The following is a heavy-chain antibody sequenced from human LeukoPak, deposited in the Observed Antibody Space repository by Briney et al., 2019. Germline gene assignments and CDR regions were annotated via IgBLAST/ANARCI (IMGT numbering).Heavy chain of an antibody. D-gene: IGHD1-26*01. Sequence: SETLSLTCTVSGGSISSYYWSWIRQPAGKGLEWIGRIYTSGGTNYNPSLKSRVTMSVDTSKNQFSLKLSSVTAADTAVYYCARSTLVGATTMYYFDYWGQGTLVTVSS. CDR2: IYTSGGT. J-gene: IGHJ4*02. CDR1: GGSISSYY. CDR3: ARSTLVGATTMYYFDY. V-gene: IGHV4-4*07.